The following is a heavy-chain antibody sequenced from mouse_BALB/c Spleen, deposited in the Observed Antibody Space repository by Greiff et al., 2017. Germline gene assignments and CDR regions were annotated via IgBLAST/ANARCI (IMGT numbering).Heavy chain of an antibody. Sequence: VQLQQPGAELVKPGASVKLSCKASGYTFTSYWMHWVKQRPGQGLEWIGEIDPSDSYTNYNQKFKGKATLTVDKSSSTAYMQLSSLTSEDSAVYYCARAYGSWGQGTSVTVSS. CDR1: GYTFTSYW. V-gene: IGHV1-69*02. CDR3: ARAYGS. J-gene: IGHJ4*01. CDR2: IDPSDSYT. D-gene: IGHD1-1*02.